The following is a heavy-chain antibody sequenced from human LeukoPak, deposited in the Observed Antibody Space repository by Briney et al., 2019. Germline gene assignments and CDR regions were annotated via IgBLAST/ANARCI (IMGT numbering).Heavy chain of an antibody. CDR3: ARVKTYYVWGSWKPNWFDP. Sequence: SETLSLTCTVSGGSISSYYWSWIRQPPWKGLEWIGYIYYSGSTKYNPSLKSRVTISVDTSKNQFSLKLSSVTAADTAVYYCARVKTYYVWGSWKPNWFDPWGQGTLVTVSS. J-gene: IGHJ5*02. D-gene: IGHD3-16*01. V-gene: IGHV4-59*01. CDR2: IYYSGST. CDR1: GGSISSYY.